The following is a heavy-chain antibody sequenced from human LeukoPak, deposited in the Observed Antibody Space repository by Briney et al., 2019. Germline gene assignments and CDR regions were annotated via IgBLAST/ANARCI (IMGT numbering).Heavy chain of an antibody. V-gene: IGHV4-39*07. CDR1: GGSISTSSYY. CDR2: IYYSGST. D-gene: IGHD6-13*01. CDR3: ARDDYSSSWFFDY. Sequence: SETLSLTCTVSGGSISTSSYYWGWIRQPPGKGLEWIGSIYYSGSTYYNPSLKSRVTISVDTSKNQFSLKLSSVTAADTAVYYCARDDYSSSWFFDYWGQGTLVTVSS. J-gene: IGHJ4*02.